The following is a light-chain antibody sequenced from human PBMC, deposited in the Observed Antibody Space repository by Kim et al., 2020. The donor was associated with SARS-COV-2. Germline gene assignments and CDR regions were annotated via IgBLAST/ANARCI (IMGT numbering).Light chain of an antibody. V-gene: IGKV3-20*01. CDR3: QQYARAPDT. Sequence: EIVLTQSPGTLSLSPGERATLSCMASQSITGNYLAWYQQKPGQAPRVFIYGASRRATGIPDRFSGSGSGTEFTLTINRLEPEDFAVYYCQQYARAPDTFGQGTRLEIK. CDR2: GAS. J-gene: IGKJ5*01. CDR1: QSITGNY.